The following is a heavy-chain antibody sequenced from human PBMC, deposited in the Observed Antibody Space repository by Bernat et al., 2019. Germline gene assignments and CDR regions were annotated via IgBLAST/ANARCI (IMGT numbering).Heavy chain of an antibody. D-gene: IGHD2-2*02. CDR1: GGSFSGYY. Sequence: QVQLQQWGAGLLKPSETLSLTCAVYGGSFSGYYWSWIRQPPGKGLEWIGEINHSGSTNYNPSLKSRVTISVDTSKNQFSLKLSSVTAADTAVYYCARHGGEVVPAAIAPIWYPDYFDYWGQGTLVTVSS. J-gene: IGHJ4*02. CDR3: ARHGGEVVPAAIAPIWYPDYFDY. V-gene: IGHV4-34*01. CDR2: INHSGST.